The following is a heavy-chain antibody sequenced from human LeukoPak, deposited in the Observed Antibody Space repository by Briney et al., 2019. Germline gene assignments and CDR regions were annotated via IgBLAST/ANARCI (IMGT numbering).Heavy chain of an antibody. CDR2: IIGSGDST. D-gene: IGHD3-22*01. CDR1: GFTFSSYA. CDR3: VKKNDYYTSESFYVWWYFDL. J-gene: IGHJ2*01. V-gene: IGHV3-23*01. Sequence: GGSLRLSCAASGFTFSSYALSWFRQAPGKGLQWGSAIIGSGDSTYHADSVRGRFTISRDNSKNTLYRQMDSLRPEDTAVYYCVKKNDYYTSESFYVWWYFDLWGRGALVTVSS.